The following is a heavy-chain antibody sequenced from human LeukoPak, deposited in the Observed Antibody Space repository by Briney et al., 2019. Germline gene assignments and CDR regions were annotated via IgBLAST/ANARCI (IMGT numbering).Heavy chain of an antibody. D-gene: IGHD2-2*01. V-gene: IGHV4-34*01. J-gene: IGHJ5*02. CDR3: ARRRHCSSTSCPNWFDP. CDR2: INHSGST. Sequence: PSETLSLTCAVYGGSLSGYYWSWIRQPPGKGLEWIGEINHSGSTNYNPSLKSRVTISVDTSKNQFSLKLSSVTAADTAVYYCARRRHCSSTSCPNWFDPWGQGTLVTVSS. CDR1: GGSLSGYY.